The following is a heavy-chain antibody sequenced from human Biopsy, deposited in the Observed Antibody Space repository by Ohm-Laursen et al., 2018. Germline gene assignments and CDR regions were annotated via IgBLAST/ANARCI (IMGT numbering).Heavy chain of an antibody. D-gene: IGHD5-12*01. CDR1: GGSFSGSY. CDR3: ARWEVGYSANDLRFDY. V-gene: IGHV4-34*01. CDR2: MSHSGST. J-gene: IGHJ4*02. Sequence: WQTLSLTCAVYGGSFSGSYWTWIRQPPGKGLEWLGEMSHSGSTNHNPSLKSRVTISMDTSKNQFSLKLTSVTAADTAVYYCARWEVGYSANDLRFDYWGQGTLVTVSS.